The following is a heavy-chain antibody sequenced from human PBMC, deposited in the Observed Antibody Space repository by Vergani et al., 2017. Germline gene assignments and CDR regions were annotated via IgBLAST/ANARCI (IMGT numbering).Heavy chain of an antibody. D-gene: IGHD4-23*01. CDR3: ARERYQLLHDY. Sequence: QVQLQESGPRLVRPSQTLTLTCDVSGASISTGGFYWSWIRQPAGKGLEWIGRVFTTGRTTYNPSFEGRVTMSADPSNNRISLKMTSLTAADTAVYYCARERYQLLHDYWGQGTLVSVSA. CDR2: VFTTGRT. J-gene: IGHJ4*02. CDR1: GASISTGGFY. V-gene: IGHV4-61*02.